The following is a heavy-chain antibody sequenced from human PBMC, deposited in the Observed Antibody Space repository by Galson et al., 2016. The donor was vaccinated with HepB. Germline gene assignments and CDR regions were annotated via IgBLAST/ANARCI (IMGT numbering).Heavy chain of an antibody. CDR1: GYTFTNYG. J-gene: IGHJ4*02. CDR3: AVDGQTGDYLDY. CDR2: IIPIFGTT. Sequence: SVKVSCKASGYTFTNYGISWVRQAPGQGLEWMGGIIPIFGTTNYAQNFQGRVTITADESTSTAYMELSSLRSEDTAVYYCAVDGQTGDYLDYWGQGTLVTVSS. D-gene: IGHD1-1*01. V-gene: IGHV1-69*13.